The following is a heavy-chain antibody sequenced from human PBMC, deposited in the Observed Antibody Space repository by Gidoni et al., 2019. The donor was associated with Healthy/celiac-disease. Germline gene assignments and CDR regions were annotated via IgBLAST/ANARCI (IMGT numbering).Heavy chain of an antibody. Sequence: QLQLQESGPGLVKPSETLSLTCTVSGGSISSSSYYWGWIRQPPGKGLEWIGSIYYSGSTYYNPSLKSRVTISVDTSKNQFSLKLSSVTAADTAVYYCARGGDFWSGYYKSYFDYWGQGTLVTVSS. D-gene: IGHD3-3*01. CDR1: GGSISSSSYY. J-gene: IGHJ4*02. CDR3: ARGGDFWSGYYKSYFDY. V-gene: IGHV4-39*01. CDR2: IYYSGST.